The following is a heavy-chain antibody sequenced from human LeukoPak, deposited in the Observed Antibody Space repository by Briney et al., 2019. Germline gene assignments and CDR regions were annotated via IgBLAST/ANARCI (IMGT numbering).Heavy chain of an antibody. Sequence: PGGFLRLSCAASGFTFSSYSMNWVRQPPGKGLEWIGEINHSGSTNYNPSLKSRVTISVDTSKNQFSLKLSSVTAADTAVYYCARGRRIVVVLGATRTHRDYYMDVWGKGTTVTVSS. V-gene: IGHV4-34*01. CDR1: GFTFSSYS. CDR2: INHSGST. D-gene: IGHD2-15*01. J-gene: IGHJ6*03. CDR3: ARGRRIVVVLGATRTHRDYYMDV.